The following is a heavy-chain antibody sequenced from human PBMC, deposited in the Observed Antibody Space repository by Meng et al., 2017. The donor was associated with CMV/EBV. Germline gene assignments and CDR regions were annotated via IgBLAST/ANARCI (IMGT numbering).Heavy chain of an antibody. CDR3: VTWLWFGELSGYYFDY. CDR2: IYYSGST. Sequence: QRQREESGQGLGKPSEPLSLPCTVSGGSISSSSYYWGWIRQPPGKGLEWIGSIYYSGSTYYNPSLKSRVTISVDTSKNQFSLKLSSVTAADTAVYYCVTWLWFGELSGYYFDYWGQGTLVTVSS. J-gene: IGHJ4*02. CDR1: GGSISSSSYY. D-gene: IGHD3-10*01. V-gene: IGHV4-39*07.